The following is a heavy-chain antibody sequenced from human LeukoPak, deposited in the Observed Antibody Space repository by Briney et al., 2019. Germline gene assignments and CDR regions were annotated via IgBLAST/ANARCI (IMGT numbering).Heavy chain of an antibody. J-gene: IGHJ3*02. CDR2: ISYDGSNK. D-gene: IGHD3-22*01. Sequence: PGGSLRLSCAASGFTFSSYGMHWVRQAPGKGLEWVVVISYDGSNKYYADSVKGRFTISRDNSKNTLYLQMGSLRAEDMAVYYCASARGPYYDSSGYYDDAFDIWGQGTMVTVSS. CDR1: GFTFSSYG. CDR3: ASARGPYYDSSGYYDDAFDI. V-gene: IGHV3-30*03.